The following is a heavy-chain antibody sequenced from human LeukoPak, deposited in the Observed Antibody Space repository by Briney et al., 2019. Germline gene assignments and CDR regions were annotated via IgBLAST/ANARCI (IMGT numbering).Heavy chain of an antibody. CDR1: GGSISSYY. Sequence: SETLSLTCTVSGGSISSYYWSWIRQPPGKGLEWIGYIYYSGSTNYNPSLKSRVTISVDTSKNQFSLKLSSVTAADTAVYYCARDQDGSSTSAFDYWGQGTLVTVSS. CDR3: ARDQDGSSTSAFDY. V-gene: IGHV4-4*08. D-gene: IGHD1-26*01. CDR2: IYYSGST. J-gene: IGHJ4*02.